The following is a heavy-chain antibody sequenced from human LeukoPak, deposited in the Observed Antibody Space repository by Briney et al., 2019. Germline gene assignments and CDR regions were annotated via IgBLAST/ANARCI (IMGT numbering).Heavy chain of an antibody. CDR2: ISSSGSTI. CDR1: GFTFSSYE. J-gene: IGHJ5*02. V-gene: IGHV3-48*03. CDR3: AKEDRVYGSGKNNWFDP. D-gene: IGHD3-10*01. Sequence: TGGSLRLSCAASGFTFSSYEMNWVRQAPGKGLEWVSYISSSGSTIYYADSVKGRFTISRDNSKNTPYLQMNSLRAEDTAVYFCAKEDRVYGSGKNNWFDPWGQGTLVTVSS.